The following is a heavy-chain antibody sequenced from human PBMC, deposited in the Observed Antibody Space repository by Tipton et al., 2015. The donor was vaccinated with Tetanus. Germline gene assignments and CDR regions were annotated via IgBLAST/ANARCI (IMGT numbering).Heavy chain of an antibody. CDR3: ARDQGGGRVVRLNWLDP. J-gene: IGHJ5*02. CDR2: ISYSGST. Sequence: TLSLTCTVSGASISSSRRFDCGWIRQPPGKGLEWIGTISYSGSTSYSPSLKSRVTMSVDTSRNQFSLNLTSVTAADTAVYYCARDQGGGRVVRLNWLDPWGQGTLVTVSS. D-gene: IGHD6-6*01. CDR1: GASISSSRRFD. V-gene: IGHV4-39*01.